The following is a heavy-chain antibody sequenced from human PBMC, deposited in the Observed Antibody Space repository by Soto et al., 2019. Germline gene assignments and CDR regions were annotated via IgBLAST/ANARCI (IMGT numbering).Heavy chain of an antibody. CDR1: GGSISSGDYY. D-gene: IGHD3-3*01. Sequence: SETLSLTCTVSGGSISSGDYYWSWIRQPPGKGLEWIGYIYYSGSTYYNPSLKSRVTISVDTSKNQFSLKLSSVTAADTAVYYCARGHYDFWSGYFATIDYWGQGSLVTVSS. V-gene: IGHV4-30-4*01. CDR3: ARGHYDFWSGYFATIDY. J-gene: IGHJ4*02. CDR2: IYYSGST.